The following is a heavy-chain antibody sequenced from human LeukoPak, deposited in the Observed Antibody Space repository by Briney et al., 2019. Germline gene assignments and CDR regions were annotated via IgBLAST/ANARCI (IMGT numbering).Heavy chain of an antibody. CDR3: ARGRVYDWFDP. Sequence: GGSLRPSCAASGFTFSSYEMNWVRQAPGKGLEWVSYISSSGSTIYYADSVKGRFTISRDNAKNSLYLQMNSLRAEDTAVYYGARGRVYDWFDPWGQGTLVTVSS. CDR2: ISSSGSTI. J-gene: IGHJ5*02. V-gene: IGHV3-48*03. CDR1: GFTFSSYE. D-gene: IGHD3-16*01.